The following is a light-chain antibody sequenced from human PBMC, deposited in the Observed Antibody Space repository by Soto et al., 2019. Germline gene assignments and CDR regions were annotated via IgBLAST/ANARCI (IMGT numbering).Light chain of an antibody. J-gene: IGKJ5*01. CDR2: GAS. V-gene: IGKV1-9*01. Sequence: DIQLTQSPSSLSASVGDGVAITCRASQGVSSYVDWYQQKPGKPPKLLIYGASTLQSGVPSRFSGGASGTEFTLTITSLQPEDFATYYCQQVNSYPLTFGQGTRL. CDR3: QQVNSYPLT. CDR1: QGVSSY.